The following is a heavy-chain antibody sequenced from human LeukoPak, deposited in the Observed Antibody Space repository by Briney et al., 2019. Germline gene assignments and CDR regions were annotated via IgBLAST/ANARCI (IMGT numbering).Heavy chain of an antibody. J-gene: IGHJ4*02. Sequence: GGSLRLSCAASGFTFTIYTMNWVRQAPGRGLEWVSSISSTGNNIYYADSVKGRFTIPRDNAKVSLYLEMNSLRAEDTAVYYCARGLRRGDYWGQGTLVTVSS. D-gene: IGHD4-17*01. V-gene: IGHV3-21*01. CDR3: ARGLRRGDY. CDR1: GFTFTIYT. CDR2: ISSTGNNI.